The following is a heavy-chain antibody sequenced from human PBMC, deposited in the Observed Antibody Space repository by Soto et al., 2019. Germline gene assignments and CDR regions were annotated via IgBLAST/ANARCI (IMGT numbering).Heavy chain of an antibody. Sequence: EVQLVESGGGWVQPGRSLRLSCAASGFTFDDYAMHWVRKSPGKGLEWVSGISWNSGSIGYADSVKGRFTISRDNAKNALYLQMSSLRAEDTALYYCAKTGTIDYYDYMDVWGKGTTVTVSS. J-gene: IGHJ6*03. CDR3: AKTGTIDYYDYMDV. D-gene: IGHD1-7*01. V-gene: IGHV3-9*01. CDR2: ISWNSGSI. CDR1: GFTFDDYA.